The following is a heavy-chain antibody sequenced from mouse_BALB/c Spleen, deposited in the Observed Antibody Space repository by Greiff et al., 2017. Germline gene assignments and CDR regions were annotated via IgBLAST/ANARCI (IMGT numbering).Heavy chain of an antibody. V-gene: IGHV1S16*01. CDR1: GYTFTSYY. CDR3: TIYSTTWFAY. D-gene: IGHD1-1*01. CDR2: INPSNGGT. Sequence: QVQLQQPGAELVKPGASVKLSCKASGYTFTSYYMYWVKQRPGQGLEWIGGINPSNGGTNFNEKFKSKATLTVDKSSSTAYMQLSSLTSEDSAVYYCTIYSTTWFAYWGQGTLVTVSA. J-gene: IGHJ3*01.